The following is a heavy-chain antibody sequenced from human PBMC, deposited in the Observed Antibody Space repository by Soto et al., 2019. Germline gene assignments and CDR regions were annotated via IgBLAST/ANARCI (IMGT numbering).Heavy chain of an antibody. Sequence: QVQLVQSGAEVKKPGASVKVSCKDSGYTFTGYYMHWVRQAPGQGLEWMGWINPNSGGTNYAQKFQGWVTMTMDTSISTAYMELSRLRSDDTAVYYCARALKLDYYDSSGLDYWGQGTLVTVSS. V-gene: IGHV1-2*04. CDR3: ARALKLDYYDSSGLDY. CDR1: GYTFTGYY. CDR2: INPNSGGT. D-gene: IGHD3-22*01. J-gene: IGHJ4*02.